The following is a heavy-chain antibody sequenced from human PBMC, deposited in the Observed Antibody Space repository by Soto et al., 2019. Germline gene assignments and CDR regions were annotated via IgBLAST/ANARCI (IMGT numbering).Heavy chain of an antibody. CDR3: ARDLSPYSDYYDESTSETWLDP. Sequence: QVQLVASGGGLVQPGGSLRLSCAASGFTFSDYYMSWLRQPPGKGLEWVSYISKSGSIIHFADSVKGRFAISRDNAKNTLYLQMSSLRAEDTALYYCARDLSPYSDYYDESTSETWLDPWGQGTLVTVSS. CDR2: ISKSGSII. CDR1: GFTFSDYY. J-gene: IGHJ5*02. V-gene: IGHV3-11*01. D-gene: IGHD3-16*01.